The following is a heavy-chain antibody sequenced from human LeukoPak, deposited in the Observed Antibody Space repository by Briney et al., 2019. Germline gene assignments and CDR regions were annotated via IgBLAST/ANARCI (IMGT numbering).Heavy chain of an antibody. CDR2: ISGSGGST. CDR1: GFTFSSYA. Sequence: GGSLRLSCAASGFTFSSYAMSWVRQAPGKGLEWVSAISGSGGSTYYADSVKGRFTISRDNSKNTLYLQMNSLRAEDTAVYYCAKSLLRFLEWLSSVRGYYGMDVWGQGTTVTVSS. D-gene: IGHD3-3*01. CDR3: AKSLLRFLEWLSSVRGYYGMDV. J-gene: IGHJ6*02. V-gene: IGHV3-23*01.